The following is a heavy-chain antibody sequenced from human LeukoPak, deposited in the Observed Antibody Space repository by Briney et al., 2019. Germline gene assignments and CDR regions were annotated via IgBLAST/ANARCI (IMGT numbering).Heavy chain of an antibody. D-gene: IGHD5-18*01. Sequence: SETLSLTCTVYGLSLCLYYSRWLRQPPGKGLEWIGEINHSGSTNYNPSLKSRVTISVDTSKNQFSLKLSSVTAAHTAVYYCMRDFVDTATLMRYYHLDYWGQGT. CDR3: MRDFVDTATLMRYYHLDY. CDR2: INHSGST. CDR1: GLSLCLYY. V-gene: IGHV4-34*01. J-gene: IGHJ4*02.